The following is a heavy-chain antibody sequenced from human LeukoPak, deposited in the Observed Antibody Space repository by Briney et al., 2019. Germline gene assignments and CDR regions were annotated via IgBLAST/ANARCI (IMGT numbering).Heavy chain of an antibody. J-gene: IGHJ4*02. Sequence: ASVKVSCKASGYTFTGYYMHWVRQAPGQGLEWMGWINPNSGGTSYAQKFQGRVTMTRDTSISTAYMELGRLRSDDTAVYYCARDQLGRWEPTTPSYWGQGTLVTVSS. CDR2: INPNSGGT. CDR3: ARDQLGRWEPTTPSY. D-gene: IGHD1-26*01. V-gene: IGHV1-2*02. CDR1: GYTFTGYY.